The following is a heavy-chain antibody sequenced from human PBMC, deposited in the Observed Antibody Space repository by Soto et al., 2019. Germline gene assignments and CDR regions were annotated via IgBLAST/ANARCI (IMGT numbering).Heavy chain of an antibody. CDR1: GGSVSSGDYY. CDR3: ARIPVDTSMIYWLDP. Sequence: SETLSLTCTVSGGSVSSGDYYWSWIRQPPGKGLEWIGYIYYSGNTNYNPSLKSRVIISVDTSKNLFSLKLTSVTAEDTAVYYCARIPVDTSMIYWLDPWGQGTLVTVSS. D-gene: IGHD5-18*01. CDR2: IYYSGNT. J-gene: IGHJ5*02. V-gene: IGHV4-61*08.